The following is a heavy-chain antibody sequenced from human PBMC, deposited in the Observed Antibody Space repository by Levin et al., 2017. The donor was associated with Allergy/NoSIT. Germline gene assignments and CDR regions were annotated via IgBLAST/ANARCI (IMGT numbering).Heavy chain of an antibody. CDR2: IKTKSDGGTT. CDR3: TTAAGATLYFQH. J-gene: IGHJ1*01. D-gene: IGHD1-26*01. CDR1: GFTFSNAW. Sequence: GSLRLSCVASGFTFSNAWMSWIRQAPGKGLEWVGRIKTKSDGGTTDYAAPVKGRFTISRDDSKKTLYLQMNSLKTEDTAVYYCTTAAGATLYFQHWGQGTLVTVSS. V-gene: IGHV3-15*01.